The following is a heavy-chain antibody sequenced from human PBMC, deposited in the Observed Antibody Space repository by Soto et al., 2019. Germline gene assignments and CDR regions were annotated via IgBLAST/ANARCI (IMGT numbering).Heavy chain of an antibody. CDR2: MNPNSGNT. CDR1: AYTFTSYD. CDR3: ARERTYFGDY. D-gene: IGHD3-9*01. J-gene: IGHJ4*02. Sequence: QVQLVQSGAEVKKPGASVKVSCKASAYTFTSYDINWARQATGQGLEWMGWMNPNSGNTGYAPKFQVTVTMPRNTSICTAYMELSSLRSEDTAVYYCARERTYFGDYWGQGTLVTVSS. V-gene: IGHV1-8*01.